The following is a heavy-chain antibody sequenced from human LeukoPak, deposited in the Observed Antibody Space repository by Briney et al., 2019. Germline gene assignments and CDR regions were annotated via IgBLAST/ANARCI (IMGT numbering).Heavy chain of an antibody. CDR1: GFTFSTYA. V-gene: IGHV3-23*01. D-gene: IGHD5/OR15-5a*01. CDR2: ISDGGSDT. Sequence: GGSLRLSCAASGFTFSTYAMSWVRQAPGKGLDWVSTISDGGSDTHYADSVKGRFTISRDDSKNTLYLQMYSLRAEDRAVYYCAKALYRVYGRFDYWGEGTLVTVSS. CDR3: AKALYRVYGRFDY. J-gene: IGHJ4*02.